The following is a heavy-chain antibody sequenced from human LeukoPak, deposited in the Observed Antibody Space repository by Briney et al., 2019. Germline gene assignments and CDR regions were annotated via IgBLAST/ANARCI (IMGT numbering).Heavy chain of an antibody. J-gene: IGHJ4*02. CDR2: ISSSSSTI. V-gene: IGHV3-48*01. Sequence: GGSLRLSCAASGFTFSYYAMNWVRQAPGKGLEWVSYISSSSSTIYYADSVKGRFTISRDNAKNSLYLQMNSLRAEDTAVYYCARGRGYYDSSGYYYFDYWGQGTLVTVSS. CDR1: GFTFSYYA. CDR3: ARGRGYYDSSGYYYFDY. D-gene: IGHD3-22*01.